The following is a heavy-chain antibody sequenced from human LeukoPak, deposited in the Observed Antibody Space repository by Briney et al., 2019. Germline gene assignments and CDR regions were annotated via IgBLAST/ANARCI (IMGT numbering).Heavy chain of an antibody. J-gene: IGHJ3*02. D-gene: IGHD3-22*01. CDR3: ARARVIVVAPGAFDI. CDR1: GGSISSADYY. V-gene: IGHV4-30-4*01. Sequence: PSETLSLTCTVSGGSISSADYYCSWIRQPPGKGLEWIGYIYYSGSTYYNPSLKSRVTISVDTSKNQFSLRLSSVTAADTAVYYCARARVIVVAPGAFDIWGQGTMVTVSS. CDR2: IYYSGST.